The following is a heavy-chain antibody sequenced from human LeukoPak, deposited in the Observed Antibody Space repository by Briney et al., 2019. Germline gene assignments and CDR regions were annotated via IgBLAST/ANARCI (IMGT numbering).Heavy chain of an antibody. CDR3: AKDRLWFGGYGMDV. Sequence: GRSLRLSCAASGFTFSSYGMHWVRQAPGKGLEWVAVISYDGSNKYYADSVKGRFTISRDNSKNTLYLQMNSLRAEDTAVCYCAKDRLWFGGYGMDVWGQGPRSPSP. V-gene: IGHV3-30*18. D-gene: IGHD3-10*01. J-gene: IGHJ6*02. CDR2: ISYDGSNK. CDR1: GFTFSSYG.